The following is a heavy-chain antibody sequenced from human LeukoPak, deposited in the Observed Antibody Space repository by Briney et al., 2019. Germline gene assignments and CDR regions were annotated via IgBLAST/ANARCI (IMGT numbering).Heavy chain of an antibody. D-gene: IGHD6-19*01. Sequence: ASVKVSCTASGYTFTVYYMHWVRQAPGQGLEWMGWINPNSGGTNYAQKFQGRVTMTRDTSISTAYMELSRLRSDDTAVYYCARDENPNSSGWYVVDYWGQGTLVTVSS. V-gene: IGHV1-2*02. CDR3: ARDENPNSSGWYVVDY. CDR1: GYTFTVYY. J-gene: IGHJ4*02. CDR2: INPNSGGT.